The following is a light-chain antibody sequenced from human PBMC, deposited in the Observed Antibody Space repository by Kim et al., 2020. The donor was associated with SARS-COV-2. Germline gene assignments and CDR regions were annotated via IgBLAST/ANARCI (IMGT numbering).Light chain of an antibody. V-gene: IGLV3-19*01. CDR3: NSRDSNDNVV. CDR2: GKD. CDR1: SLRSYY. Sequence: ALGKTVRITCQGDSLRSYYATWYQQKPGQAPKVVIYGKDNRPSGIPDRFSGSNSGNTAYLTISGTQAGDEADYYCNSRDSNDNVVFGGGTQLTVL. J-gene: IGLJ2*01.